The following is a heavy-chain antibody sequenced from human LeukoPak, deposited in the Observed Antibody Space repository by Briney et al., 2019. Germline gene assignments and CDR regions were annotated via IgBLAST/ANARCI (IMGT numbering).Heavy chain of an antibody. CDR3: ARMYSNDYFFDY. Sequence: GGPLRLSCAASGFTFSSHSMSWVRQAPGKGLEWVSSISSRTSYIFHADSVKGRFTISRDNAKNSLYLQMNSLRAEDTAVYYCARMYSNDYFFDYWGQGTLVTVSS. V-gene: IGHV3-21*01. CDR2: ISSRTSYI. CDR1: GFTFSSHS. D-gene: IGHD6-13*01. J-gene: IGHJ4*02.